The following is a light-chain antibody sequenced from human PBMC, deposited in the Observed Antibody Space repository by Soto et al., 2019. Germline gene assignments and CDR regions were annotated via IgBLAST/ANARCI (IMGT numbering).Light chain of an antibody. CDR3: QQANSLPIT. V-gene: IGKV1-12*01. Sequence: DIQMTQSPSSLSASLGDRATITCRASQGISTWLAWYQQKPGKAPKLLIYTASNLQSGVPSRFSGSGSGTDFTLTISSLQPEDFATYYCQQANSLPITFGQGTRLEIK. CDR2: TAS. CDR1: QGISTW. J-gene: IGKJ5*01.